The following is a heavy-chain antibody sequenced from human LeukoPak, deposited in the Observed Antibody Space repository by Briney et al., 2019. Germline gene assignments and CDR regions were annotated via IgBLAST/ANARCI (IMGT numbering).Heavy chain of an antibody. Sequence: GGSLRLSCAASGFTFSDYYMSRIRQAPGKGLEWVSYISSSGSSTYYADSVKGRFTISRDNAKNSLYLQMNSLRAEDTAVYYCARVPAFDIWGRGTMVTVSS. J-gene: IGHJ3*02. CDR2: ISSSGSST. CDR3: ARVPAFDI. CDR1: GFTFSDYY. V-gene: IGHV3-11*01.